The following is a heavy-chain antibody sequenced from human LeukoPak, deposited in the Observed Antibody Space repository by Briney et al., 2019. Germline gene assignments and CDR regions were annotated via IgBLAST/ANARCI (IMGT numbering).Heavy chain of an antibody. Sequence: WGSLRLSCAGSGFTVSSNYISWVGEAPGKRLEWVSVIYSGGSTYYADSVKGRFTISKHNSKNTLYLQMNSLRAEDTAVYYCARDLEGSLGSWGQGTQVTVSS. J-gene: IGHJ4*02. CDR3: ARDLEGSLGS. CDR1: GFTVSSNY. CDR2: IYSGGST. V-gene: IGHV3-53*04.